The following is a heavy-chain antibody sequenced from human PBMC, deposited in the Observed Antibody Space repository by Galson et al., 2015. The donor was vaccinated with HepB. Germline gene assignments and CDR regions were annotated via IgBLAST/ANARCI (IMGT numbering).Heavy chain of an antibody. Sequence: SLRLSCAASGFTFSRYSMNWVRQAPGKGLEWVSYISGGSITIYYGDSVKGRFTISRDNAKNSLYLQMNSLRAEDTAVYYCARVRLYSGAFDIWGQGTMVTVSS. CDR1: GFTFSRYS. J-gene: IGHJ3*02. D-gene: IGHD2-15*01. CDR2: ISGGSITI. V-gene: IGHV3-48*01. CDR3: ARVRLYSGAFDI.